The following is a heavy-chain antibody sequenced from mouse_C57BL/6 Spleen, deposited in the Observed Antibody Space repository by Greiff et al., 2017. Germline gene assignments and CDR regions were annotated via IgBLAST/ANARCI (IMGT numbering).Heavy chain of an antibody. CDR1: GYAFSSSW. D-gene: IGHD3-2*02. CDR2: IYPGDGDT. Sequence: VKLQESGPELVKPGASVKISCKASGYAFSSSWMNWVKQRPGKGLEWIGRIYPGDGDTNYNGKFKGKATLTADKSSSTAYMQLSSLTSEDSAVYFCAREGTAQAYFDYWGQGTTLTVSS. V-gene: IGHV1-82*01. CDR3: AREGTAQAYFDY. J-gene: IGHJ2*01.